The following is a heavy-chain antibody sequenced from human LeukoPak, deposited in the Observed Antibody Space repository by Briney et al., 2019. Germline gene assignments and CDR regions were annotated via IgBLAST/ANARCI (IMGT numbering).Heavy chain of an antibody. CDR2: IYHSGST. D-gene: IGHD3-10*01. CDR1: GGSISSSNW. V-gene: IGHV4-4*02. Sequence: SETLSLTCAVSGGSISSSNWWSWVRQPPGKGLEWIGEIYHSGSTNYNPSLKSRVTISVDTSKNQFSLKLSSVTAADTAVYYCARESFLLRGWFDPWGQGTLVTVSS. CDR3: ARESFLLRGWFDP. J-gene: IGHJ5*02.